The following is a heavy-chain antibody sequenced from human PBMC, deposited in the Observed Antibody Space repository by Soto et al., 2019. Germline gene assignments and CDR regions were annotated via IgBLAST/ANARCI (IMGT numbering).Heavy chain of an antibody. CDR3: ATTLYCTNGVCPNNDAFDI. CDR1: GGSISSYY. V-gene: IGHV4-59*01. Sequence: SETLSLTCTVSGGSISSYYWSWIRQPPGKGLEWIGYTYYSGSTNYNPSLKSRVTISVDTSKNQFSLKLSSVTAADTAVYYCATTLYCTNGVCPNNDAFDIWGQGTMVTVSS. CDR2: TYYSGST. J-gene: IGHJ3*02. D-gene: IGHD2-8*01.